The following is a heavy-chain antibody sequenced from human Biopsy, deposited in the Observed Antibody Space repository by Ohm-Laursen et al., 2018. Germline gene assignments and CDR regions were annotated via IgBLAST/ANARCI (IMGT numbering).Heavy chain of an antibody. Sequence: SLRLSCTASGFTVYNNYMTWVRQAPGKGLQWLAYIKSDNTTIYYADSVKGRFTISRDNAKNSLFLQMNSLRAEDTAIYYCAREQLMVFAMDVWGQGTTVTVSS. J-gene: IGHJ6*02. CDR2: IKSDNTTI. CDR1: GFTVYNNY. D-gene: IGHD2-8*01. CDR3: AREQLMVFAMDV. V-gene: IGHV3-48*01.